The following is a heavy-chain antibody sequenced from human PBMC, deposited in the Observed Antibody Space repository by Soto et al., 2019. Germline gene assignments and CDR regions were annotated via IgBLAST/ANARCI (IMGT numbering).Heavy chain of an antibody. D-gene: IGHD5-12*01. V-gene: IGHV4-30-4*01. J-gene: IGHJ3*02. CDR3: ARSDYDDAFDI. CDR2: IYYSVST. CDR1: GGSISSGDYY. Sequence: TSETLSLTCTVSGGSISSGDYYWSWIRQPPGKGLEWIGYIYYSVSTYYNPSLKSRVTISVDTSKNQFSLKLSSVTAADTAVYYCARSDYDDAFDIWGQGTMVTVSS.